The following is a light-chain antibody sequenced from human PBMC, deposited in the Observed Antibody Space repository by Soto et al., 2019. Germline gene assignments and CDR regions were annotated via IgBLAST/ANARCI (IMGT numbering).Light chain of an antibody. CDR3: QQYNNWPRT. J-gene: IGKJ1*01. Sequence: IVLTQSPATLSLSPGERATLSCRASQSLTSSLVWYQQKPGQAPRLLIYGASTRATGIPARFSGSGSGTEFTLTISSLQSEDFAVYYCQQYNNWPRTFGQGTKVDIK. CDR2: GAS. V-gene: IGKV3-15*01. CDR1: QSLTSS.